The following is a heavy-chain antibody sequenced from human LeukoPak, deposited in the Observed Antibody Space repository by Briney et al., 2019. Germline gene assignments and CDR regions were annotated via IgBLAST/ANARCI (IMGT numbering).Heavy chain of an antibody. CDR2: ISAYNGNT. V-gene: IGHV1-18*01. D-gene: IGHD3-9*01. CDR1: GYTFTSYG. CDR3: ARDRDPLRYSDWLPLSIYYYGMDV. Sequence: ASVKVSCKASGYTFTSYGISWVRQAPGQGLEWMGWISAYNGNTNYAQKLQGRVTMTTDTSTSTAYMELRSLRSDDTAVYYCARDRDPLRYSDWLPLSIYYYGMDVWGQGTTVTVSS. J-gene: IGHJ6*02.